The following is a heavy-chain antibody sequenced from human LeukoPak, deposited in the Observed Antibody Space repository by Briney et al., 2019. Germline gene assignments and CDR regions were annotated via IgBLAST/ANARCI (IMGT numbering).Heavy chain of an antibody. CDR1: GFTFSSYA. CDR3: AKAIRRESSGWYNYFDY. Sequence: PGGSLRLSCAASGFTFSSYAMSWVSQAPGKGLEWVSAISGSGGSTYYADSVKGRFTISRDNSKNTLYLQMNSLRAEDTAVYYCAKAIRRESSGWYNYFDYWGQGTLVTVSS. V-gene: IGHV3-23*01. J-gene: IGHJ4*02. CDR2: ISGSGGST. D-gene: IGHD6-19*01.